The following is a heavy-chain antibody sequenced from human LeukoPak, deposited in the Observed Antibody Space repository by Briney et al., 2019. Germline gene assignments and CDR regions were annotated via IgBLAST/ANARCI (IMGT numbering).Heavy chain of an antibody. CDR2: IYPGDSDT. J-gene: IGHJ3*02. CDR1: GYSFTSYW. CDR3: ARHDRIGYGSGYYSDI. V-gene: IGHV5-51*01. Sequence: GESLKISCKGSGYSFTSYWIGWVRRMPGKGLEWMGIIYPGDSDTRYSPSFQGQVTISADKSISTAYLQWSSLKASDTAMYYCARHDRIGYGSGYYSDIWGQGTMVTVSS. D-gene: IGHD3-22*01.